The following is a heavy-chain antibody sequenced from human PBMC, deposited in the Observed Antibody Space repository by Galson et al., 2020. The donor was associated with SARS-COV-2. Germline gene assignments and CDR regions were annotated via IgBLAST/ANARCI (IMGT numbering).Heavy chain of an antibody. CDR3: AREGIVGATGLDD. CDR1: GFTFSSYA. Sequence: GGSLRLSCAASGFTFSSYAMHWVRQAPGKGLEWVAVIFYDGSNKYYADSVKGRFTISRDNSKNTLYLQMNSLRAEDTAGYYCAREGIVGATGLDDWGQGTLVTVSA. J-gene: IGHJ4*02. V-gene: IGHV3-30*04. D-gene: IGHD1-26*01. CDR2: IFYDGSNK.